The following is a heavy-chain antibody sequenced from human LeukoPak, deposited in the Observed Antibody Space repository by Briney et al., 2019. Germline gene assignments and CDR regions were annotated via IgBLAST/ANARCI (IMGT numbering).Heavy chain of an antibody. Sequence: GRSLRLSCAASGFTFSSYGMHGVRQAPGKGLEWVAVICYYESNKYYADSVKGRFTISRDNSKNTLYLQMNSLRARDTAVYYCSRERGHYYDLLASYYEAFD. CDR2: ICYYESNK. J-gene: IGHJ3*02. CDR3: SRERGHYYDLLASYYEAFD. CDR1: GFTFSSYG. V-gene: IGHV3-33*01. D-gene: IGHD3-9*01.